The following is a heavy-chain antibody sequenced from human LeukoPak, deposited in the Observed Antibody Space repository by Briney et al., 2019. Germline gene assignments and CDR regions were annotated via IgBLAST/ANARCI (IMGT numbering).Heavy chain of an antibody. CDR2: INHSGST. Sequence: SETLSLTCAVYGGSFSGYYWSWIRQPPGKGLEWIGEINHSGSTNYNPSLKSRVTISVDTSKNQFSLKLSSVTAADTAVYYCARPRSGSYSYYFDYWGQGTLVTVSS. CDR1: GGSFSGYY. D-gene: IGHD3-10*01. CDR3: ARPRSGSYSYYFDY. J-gene: IGHJ4*02. V-gene: IGHV4-34*01.